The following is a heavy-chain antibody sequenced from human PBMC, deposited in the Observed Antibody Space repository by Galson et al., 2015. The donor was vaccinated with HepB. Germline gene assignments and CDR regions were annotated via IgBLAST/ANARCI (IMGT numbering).Heavy chain of an antibody. J-gene: IGHJ6*02. CDR2: IDWDDYT. D-gene: IGHD4/OR15-4a*01. V-gene: IGHV2-70*11. CDR3: ARTSSGPLGAMDV. CDR1: EFSLNSVGVC. Sequence: PALVKPTPPLTLTCTVSEFSLNSVGVCISWIRQPPGKALEWLARIDWDDYTDYRTSLQTRLTISKDTSKNQVVLRVTNMDPVDTATYFCARTSSGPLGAMDVWGQGTTVTVSS.